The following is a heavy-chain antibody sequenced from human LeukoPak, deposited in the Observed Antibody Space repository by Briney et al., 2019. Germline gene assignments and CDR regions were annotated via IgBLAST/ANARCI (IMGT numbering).Heavy chain of an antibody. V-gene: IGHV4-30-2*01. CDR2: IYHSGST. J-gene: IGHJ4*02. CDR1: GVSISSGGYY. D-gene: IGHD4-17*01. Sequence: PSETLSLTCTVSGVSISSGGYYWSWIRQPPGKGLEWIGYIYHSGSTYYNPSLKSRVTISVDRSKNQFSLKLSSVTAADTAVYYCARDLRDYGDHTGYDYWGQGTLVTVSS. CDR3: ARDLRDYGDHTGYDY.